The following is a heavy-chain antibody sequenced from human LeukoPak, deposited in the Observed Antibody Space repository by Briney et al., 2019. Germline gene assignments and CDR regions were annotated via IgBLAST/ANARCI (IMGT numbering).Heavy chain of an antibody. J-gene: IGHJ3*02. CDR3: AKDRAGSGYPDAFDI. Sequence: PGRSLRLSCAASGFTFDDYAMHWVRQAPGKGLEWVSGISWNSGSIGYADSVKGRFTISRDNAKNSLYLQMNSLGAEDTALYYCAKDRAGSGYPDAFDIWGQGTMVTVSS. V-gene: IGHV3-9*01. CDR2: ISWNSGSI. CDR1: GFTFDDYA. D-gene: IGHD3-22*01.